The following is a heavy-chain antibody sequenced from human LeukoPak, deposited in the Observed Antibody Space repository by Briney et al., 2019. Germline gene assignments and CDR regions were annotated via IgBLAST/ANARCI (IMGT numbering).Heavy chain of an antibody. CDR3: ARDKVPNMVRGGRFRP. V-gene: IGHV3-21*01. CDR1: GFTFSSYS. D-gene: IGHD3-10*01. CDR2: ISSSSSYI. J-gene: IGHJ5*02. Sequence: GGSLRLSCAASGFTFSSYSMNWVRQAPGKGLEWVSSISSSSSYIYYADSVKGRFTISRDNAKNSLYLQMNSLRAEDTAVYYCARDKVPNMVRGGRFRPWGQGTLVTVSS.